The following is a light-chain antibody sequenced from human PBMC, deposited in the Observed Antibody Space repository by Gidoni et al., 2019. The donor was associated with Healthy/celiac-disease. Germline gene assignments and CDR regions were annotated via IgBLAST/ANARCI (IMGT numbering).Light chain of an antibody. CDR3: QQRSNWPPFT. CDR2: DAS. J-gene: IGKJ5*01. CDR1: QSVSSY. Sequence: EIVLTQSPATLSLSPGERATLSCRASQSVSSYLAGYQQKPGQAPRLLIYDASNRATGIPARFSGSGSWTDFTLTISSLEPEDFAVYYCQQRSNWPPFTFGQGTRLEIK. V-gene: IGKV3-11*01.